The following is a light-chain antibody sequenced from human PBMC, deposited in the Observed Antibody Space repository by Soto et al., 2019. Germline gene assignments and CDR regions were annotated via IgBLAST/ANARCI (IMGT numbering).Light chain of an antibody. CDR1: SSDVGGYNY. V-gene: IGLV2-8*01. J-gene: IGLJ2*01. Sequence: QSALTQPPSASGSPGQSVTISCTGTSSDVGGYNYVSWYQQHPGKAPKLMIYEVSKRPSGVPDRFSGSKSGNTASLTVSGLQAEDEADYYCRSDAGSNNFDVVFGGGTQLTVL. CDR3: RSDAGSNNFDVV. CDR2: EVS.